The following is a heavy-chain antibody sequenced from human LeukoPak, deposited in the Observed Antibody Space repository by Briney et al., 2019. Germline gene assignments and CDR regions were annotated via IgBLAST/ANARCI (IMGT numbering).Heavy chain of an antibody. Sequence: SETLSLTCTVSGGSISSGDYYWSWIRQPPGKGLEWIGYIYYSGSTYYNPSLKSRVTISVDTSKNQFSLKLSSVTAADTAAYYCARASPDYDSSGYYYGDWGQGTLVTVSS. CDR1: GGSISSGDYY. J-gene: IGHJ4*02. CDR3: ARASPDYDSSGYYYGD. V-gene: IGHV4-30-4*01. CDR2: IYYSGST. D-gene: IGHD3-22*01.